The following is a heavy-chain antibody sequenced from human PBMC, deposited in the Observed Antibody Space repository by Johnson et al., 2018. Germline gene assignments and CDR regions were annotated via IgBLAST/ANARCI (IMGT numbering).Heavy chain of an antibody. V-gene: IGHV4-4*07. CDR1: GGSISSYY. CDR2: IYTSGST. D-gene: IGHD6-6*01. Sequence: QVQLQESGPGLVKPSETLSLTCTVSGGSISSYYWSWIRQPAGKGLEWIGRIYTSGSTNYNPSLKSRVTMSVDTSKNQFSLKMSSVTAADTAVYYRAGEKQLVPYYYGRDVWGQGTTVTVSS. J-gene: IGHJ6*02. CDR3: AGEKQLVPYYYGRDV.